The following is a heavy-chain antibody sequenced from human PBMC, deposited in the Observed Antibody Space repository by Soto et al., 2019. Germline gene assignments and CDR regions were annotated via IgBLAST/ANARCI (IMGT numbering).Heavy chain of an antibody. CDR1: GFTFSNAW. D-gene: IGHD6-13*01. J-gene: IGHJ6*02. V-gene: IGHV3-15*07. Sequence: GGSLRLSCAASGFTFSNAWMNWVRQAPGKGLEWVGRIKSKTDGGTTDYAAPVKGRFTISRDDSKNTLYLQMNSLKTEDTAVYYCTTGIAAAGIWYGMDVWGQGTTVTVSS. CDR3: TTGIAAAGIWYGMDV. CDR2: IKSKTDGGTT.